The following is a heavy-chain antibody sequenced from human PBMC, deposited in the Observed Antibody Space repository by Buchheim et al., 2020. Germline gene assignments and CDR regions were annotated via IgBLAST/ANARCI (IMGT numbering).Heavy chain of an antibody. CDR1: GYTFTGYY. J-gene: IGHJ6*02. CDR3: ARNGDYEGFSLHYGMDV. Sequence: QVQLVQSGAEVKKPGASVKVSCKASGYTFTGYYMHWVRQAPGQGLEWMGWINPNSGGTNYAQKFQGWVTMNRDTSISTASLELSRLRSDDTAVYYCARNGDYEGFSLHYGMDVWGQGTT. CDR2: INPNSGGT. D-gene: IGHD4-17*01. V-gene: IGHV1-2*04.